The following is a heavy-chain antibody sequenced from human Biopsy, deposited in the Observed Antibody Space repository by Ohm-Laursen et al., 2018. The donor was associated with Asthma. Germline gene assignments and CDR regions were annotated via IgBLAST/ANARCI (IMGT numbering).Heavy chain of an antibody. CDR1: GFTFSSYS. CDR2: ISSSSNTI. V-gene: IGHV3-48*02. Sequence: SLRLSCTASGFTFSSYSMNWVRQAPGKGLEWVSYISSSSNTIYYANSVKGRFTISRDNAKNSLYLQMNSLRDEDTAVYYCARPRWGPYGYWGQGTLVTVSS. J-gene: IGHJ4*02. D-gene: IGHD4-17*01. CDR3: ARPRWGPYGY.